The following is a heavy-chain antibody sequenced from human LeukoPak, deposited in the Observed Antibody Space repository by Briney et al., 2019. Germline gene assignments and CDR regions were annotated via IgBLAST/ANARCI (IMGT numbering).Heavy chain of an antibody. CDR3: ARSGPISLRF. V-gene: IGHV1-2*02. Sequence: VASVKVSCKASGYTFTGYYMHWVRQAPGHGLEWMGWINPDSGGTNYAQKFQGRVTLTWTTSISTAYMELSSLKSEDTAVYFCARSGPISLRFWGQGTLVTVSS. CDR2: INPDSGGT. D-gene: IGHD2/OR15-2a*01. J-gene: IGHJ4*02. CDR1: GYTFTGYY.